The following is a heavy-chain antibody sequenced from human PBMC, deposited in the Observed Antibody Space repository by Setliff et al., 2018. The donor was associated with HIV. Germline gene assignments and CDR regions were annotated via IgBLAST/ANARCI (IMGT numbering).Heavy chain of an antibody. CDR2: INAGNDNT. CDR1: GYTFTSYA. V-gene: IGHV1-3*01. Sequence: ASVKVSCKASGYTFTSYAMHWVRQAPGQRLEWMGWINAGNDNTKYSQNFQGRITITKDTSASTVYMELSSLRSEDTALYYCTRVMGATTGFHDYWGQGTLVTVSS. CDR3: TRVMGATTGFHDY. J-gene: IGHJ4*02. D-gene: IGHD1-26*01.